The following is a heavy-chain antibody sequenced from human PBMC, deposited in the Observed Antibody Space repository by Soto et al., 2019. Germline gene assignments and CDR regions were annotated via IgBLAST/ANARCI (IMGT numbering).Heavy chain of an antibody. CDR1: GGTFRTYA. J-gene: IGHJ6*02. CDR2: IIPIFGTV. CDR3: SKGAVARTPTSYYYYGMDV. V-gene: IGHV1-69*12. D-gene: IGHD6-19*01. Sequence: QVQLLQSGAEVKKPGSSVRVSCEASGGTFRTYAISWVRQAPGPGLEWMGEIIPIFGTVNYAQKFQGRVTMTADESTTTVYMELRSLRSEATAVYYCSKGAVARTPTSYYYYGMDVWGQGTTVTVSS.